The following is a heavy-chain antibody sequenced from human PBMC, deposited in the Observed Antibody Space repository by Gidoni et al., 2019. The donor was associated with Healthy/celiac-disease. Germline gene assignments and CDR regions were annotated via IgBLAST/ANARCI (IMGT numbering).Heavy chain of an antibody. D-gene: IGHD2-21*02. CDR2: ISYDGSNK. J-gene: IGHJ4*02. CDR3: ARDLSGDYDYFDY. V-gene: IGHV3-30*01. CDR1: GFTFSSYA. Sequence: QVQLVESGGGVVQPGRSLSLSCAASGFTFSSYAMHWVRQAPGKGLEWVAVISYDGSNKYYADSVKGRFTISRDNAKNTLYLQMNSLRAEDTAVYYCARDLSGDYDYFDYWGQGTLVTVSS.